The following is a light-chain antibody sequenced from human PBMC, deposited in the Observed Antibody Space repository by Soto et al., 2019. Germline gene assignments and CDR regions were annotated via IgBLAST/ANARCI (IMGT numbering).Light chain of an antibody. CDR2: DAS. CDR1: QSISSW. Sequence: DIPMTQSPSTLSASVGDRVTITCRDSQSISSWLAWYQQKPGKAPKLLIYDASSLESGVPSRFSGSGSGTEFTLTISSLQPDDFPTYYCQQYNSYSTFGQGTKVEIK. V-gene: IGKV1-5*01. CDR3: QQYNSYST. J-gene: IGKJ1*01.